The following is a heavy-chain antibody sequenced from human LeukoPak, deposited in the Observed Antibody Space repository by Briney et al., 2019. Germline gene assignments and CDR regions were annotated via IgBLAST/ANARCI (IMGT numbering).Heavy chain of an antibody. J-gene: IGHJ4*02. Sequence: PGGSLRLSCAASGFTFDDYAMPWVRQAPGKGLEWVSGISWNSGSIGYADSVKGRFTISRDNAKNSLYLQMDSLRAEDTALYYCAARRVGRYYFDYWGQGTLVTVSS. D-gene: IGHD2-15*01. V-gene: IGHV3-9*01. CDR1: GFTFDDYA. CDR3: AARRVGRYYFDY. CDR2: ISWNSGSI.